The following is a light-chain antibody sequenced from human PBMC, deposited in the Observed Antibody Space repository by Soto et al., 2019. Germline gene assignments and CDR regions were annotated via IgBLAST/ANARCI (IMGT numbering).Light chain of an antibody. CDR2: AAS. Sequence: EIQMNQSPSSVSASVGDRVSITYRASQSISSYLNWYQQKPGKAPKLLIYAASSLQSGVPSRFSGSGSGTEFTLTISSLQPDDFATYYCQQYNSYWTFGQGTKVDIK. V-gene: IGKV1-39*01. CDR1: QSISSY. J-gene: IGKJ1*01. CDR3: QQYNSYWT.